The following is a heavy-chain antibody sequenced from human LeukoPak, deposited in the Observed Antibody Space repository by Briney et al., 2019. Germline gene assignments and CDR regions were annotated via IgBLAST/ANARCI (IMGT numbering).Heavy chain of an antibody. D-gene: IGHD3-22*01. CDR2: IIPIFGTA. J-gene: IGHJ3*02. Sequence: ASVKVSCKASGGTFSSYAISWVRQAPGQGREWMGGIIPIFGTANYAQKFQGRVTITTDESTSTAYMELSSLRSEDTAVYYCARWTDSDSSGYVGAFDIWGQGTMVTVSS. V-gene: IGHV1-69*05. CDR1: GGTFSSYA. CDR3: ARWTDSDSSGYVGAFDI.